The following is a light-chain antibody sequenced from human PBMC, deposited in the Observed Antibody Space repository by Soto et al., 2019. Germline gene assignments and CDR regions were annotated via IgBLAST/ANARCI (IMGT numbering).Light chain of an antibody. Sequence: EIVLTQSPGTLSLSPGERATLSCRASQSVRYSYLAWYQQKPGQAPRLLIYGESSRATGVPDRFSGRVSGTDFTLTISRLEPEDFAVYYCQQYGTSPVTFGGGTKVEIK. J-gene: IGKJ4*01. V-gene: IGKV3-20*01. CDR1: QSVRYSY. CDR2: GES. CDR3: QQYGTSPVT.